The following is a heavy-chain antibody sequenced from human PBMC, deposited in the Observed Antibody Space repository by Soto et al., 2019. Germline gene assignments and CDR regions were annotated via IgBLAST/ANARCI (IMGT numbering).Heavy chain of an antibody. V-gene: IGHV3-33*01. CDR3: ARAGGGAIGNWYFDL. D-gene: IGHD3-16*01. CDR1: GFTLSSYG. CDR2: IWFDGSNE. J-gene: IGHJ2*01. Sequence: QVQLVESGGGVVQPGRSLRLSCAASGFTLSSYGMHWVRQAPGKGLEWVAVIWFDGSNESYADSVKGRFTISRDNSKNTLYLQMNSLRAEDTAIYYCARAGGGAIGNWYFDLWGRGTLVTASS.